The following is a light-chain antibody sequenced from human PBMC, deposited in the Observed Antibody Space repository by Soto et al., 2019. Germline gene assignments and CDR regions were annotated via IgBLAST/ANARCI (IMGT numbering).Light chain of an antibody. J-gene: IGKJ1*01. CDR1: QNSNNK. CDR3: QQSYSTHTWT. V-gene: IGKV1-39*01. Sequence: DIQMTHSPSSLSASVENIFPITCRARQNSNNKLIKYQQKPGETPKHLIYSASSLQSGVPSRFSGSGSGTDFTLTISSLKTEDFATYYCQQSYSTHTWTFGQGTKVDIK. CDR2: SAS.